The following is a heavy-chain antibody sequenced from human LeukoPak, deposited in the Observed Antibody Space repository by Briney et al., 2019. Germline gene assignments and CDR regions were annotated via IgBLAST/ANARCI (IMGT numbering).Heavy chain of an antibody. CDR2: IFSNDEK. D-gene: IGHD4-23*01. CDR3: ARAVDLDGMDV. CDR1: GFSLSNARMG. J-gene: IGHJ6*02. Sequence: SSPVLVKPTETPTLTCTVSGFSLSNARMGVSWIRQPPGRALEWLAHIFSNDEKSYSTSLKSRLTISKDTSKSQVVLTMTNMDPVDAATYYCARAVDLDGMDVWGQGTTVTVSS. V-gene: IGHV2-26*01.